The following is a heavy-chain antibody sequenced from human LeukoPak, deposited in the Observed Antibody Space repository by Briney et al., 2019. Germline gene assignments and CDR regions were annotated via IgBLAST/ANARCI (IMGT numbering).Heavy chain of an antibody. J-gene: IGHJ6*02. CDR2: IYYSGST. Sequence: SETLSLTCTVSGGSISSSSYYWGWIRQPPGKGLEWIGSIYYSGSTYYNPSLKSRVTISVDTSENQFSLKLSSVTAADTAVYYCARDGGIVVVPPPRYYYYGMDVWGQGTTVTVS. CDR3: ARDGGIVVVPPPRYYYYGMDV. CDR1: GGSISSSSYY. V-gene: IGHV4-39*07. D-gene: IGHD2-2*01.